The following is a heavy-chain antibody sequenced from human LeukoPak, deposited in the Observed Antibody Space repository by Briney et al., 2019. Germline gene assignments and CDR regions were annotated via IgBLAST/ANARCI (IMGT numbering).Heavy chain of an antibody. Sequence: GGTLRLSCAASEFTFSAYWMHWVRHAPGKGLVWVSRIRGDGSMTNYADSVKGRFTISRDNAKNTLYLQMNSLRLEDTAVYYCARENLAAAADYWGQGTVVTVSS. CDR2: IRGDGSMT. CDR1: EFTFSAYW. D-gene: IGHD6-25*01. J-gene: IGHJ4*02. V-gene: IGHV3-74*01. CDR3: ARENLAAAADY.